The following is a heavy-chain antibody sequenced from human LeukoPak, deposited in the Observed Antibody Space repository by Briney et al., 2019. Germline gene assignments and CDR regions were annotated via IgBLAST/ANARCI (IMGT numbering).Heavy chain of an antibody. CDR3: ARVRSGIDP. Sequence: SETLSLTCTVSGGSISSYYWSWIRQPPGKGLEWIGYIYYSGSTNYNPSLKSRVTISVDTSKNQFSLKLSSVTAADTAVYYCARVRSGIDPWGQGTLVTVSS. D-gene: IGHD3-10*01. V-gene: IGHV4-59*01. CDR1: GGSISSYY. CDR2: IYYSGST. J-gene: IGHJ5*02.